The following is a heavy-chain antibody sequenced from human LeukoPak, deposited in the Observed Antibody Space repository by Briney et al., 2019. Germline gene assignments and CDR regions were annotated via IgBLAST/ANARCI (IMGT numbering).Heavy chain of an antibody. CDR3: ARGDCSGGSCYSRIDAFDI. Sequence: SETLSLTCTVSGASINSYYWSWIRQPPGKGLEWIGYIYYSGSTNYNPSLKSRVTISVDTSKNQFSLKLSSVTAADTAVYYCARGDCSGGSCYSRIDAFDIWGQGTMVTVSS. J-gene: IGHJ3*02. V-gene: IGHV4-59*01. CDR2: IYYSGST. D-gene: IGHD2-15*01. CDR1: GASINSYY.